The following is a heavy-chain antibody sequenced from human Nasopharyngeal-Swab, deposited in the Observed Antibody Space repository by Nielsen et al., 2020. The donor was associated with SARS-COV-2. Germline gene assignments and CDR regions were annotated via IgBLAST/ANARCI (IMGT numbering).Heavy chain of an antibody. J-gene: IGHJ6*02. Sequence: SLKISCAASGFTFADYAMHWVRQAPGKGLEWVSGMSWNSGSIGYADSVKGRFTISRDNAKNSLYLQMNSLRAEDTALYYCAKMNQYYYGLDVWGQGTTVTGSS. CDR3: AKMNQYYYGLDV. CDR1: GFTFADYA. V-gene: IGHV3-9*01. CDR2: MSWNSGSI.